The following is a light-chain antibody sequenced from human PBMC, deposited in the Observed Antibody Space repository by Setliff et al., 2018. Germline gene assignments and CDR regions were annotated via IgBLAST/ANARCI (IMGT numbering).Light chain of an antibody. CDR1: SSDVGGYNY. Sequence: QSVLTQPRSVSGSPGQSVTISCTGTSSDVGGYNYVSWYQQHPGKAPKLMIYDVSKRPSGVPDRFSGSKSGNTASLTISGLQAEDEADYYCISYTNSSTYVVFGGGTKGTVL. CDR2: DVS. J-gene: IGLJ2*01. V-gene: IGLV2-11*01. CDR3: ISYTNSSTYVV.